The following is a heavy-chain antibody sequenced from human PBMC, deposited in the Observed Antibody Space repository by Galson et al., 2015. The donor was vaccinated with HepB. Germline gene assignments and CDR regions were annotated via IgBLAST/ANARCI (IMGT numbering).Heavy chain of an antibody. CDR1: GFTFSSYS. D-gene: IGHD6-13*01. V-gene: IGHV3-21*01. CDR2: ISSSSSYI. J-gene: IGHJ6*03. Sequence: SLRLSCAAYGFTFSSYSMNWVRQAPGKGLEWVSSISSSSSYIYYADSVKGRFTISRDNAKNSLYLQMNSLRAEDTAVYYCAGDPSGSSWYTGGHYYYYYMDVWGKGTTVTVSS. CDR3: AGDPSGSSWYTGGHYYYYYMDV.